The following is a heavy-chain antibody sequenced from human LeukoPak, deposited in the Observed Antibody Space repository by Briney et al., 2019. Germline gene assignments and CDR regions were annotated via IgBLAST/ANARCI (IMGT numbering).Heavy chain of an antibody. V-gene: IGHV3-30*02. CDR3: VKDTGRGDF. CDR1: GFIFSNYG. D-gene: IGHD1-14*01. CDR2: LHNDETEI. Sequence: PGGSLRLSCAASGFIFSNYGMRWVRQAPGKGLEWVAFLHNDETEIYYADSVKGRFTISRDNSKNTLYLQMSSLRDEDTAVYYCVKDTGRGDFWGQGTQVTVSS. J-gene: IGHJ4*02.